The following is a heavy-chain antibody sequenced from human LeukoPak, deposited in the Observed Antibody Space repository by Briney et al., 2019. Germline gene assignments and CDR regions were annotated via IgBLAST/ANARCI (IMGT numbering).Heavy chain of an antibody. J-gene: IGHJ5*02. CDR3: ARDGIYSSSGNWFDP. CDR1: GYTFTSYG. CDR2: ISAYNGNT. D-gene: IGHD6-6*01. V-gene: IGHV1-18*01. Sequence: ASVKVSCKASGYTFTSYGFSWVRQAPGQGLEWMGWISAYNGNTNYAQKLQGRVTMTTDTSTSTAYMELSSLRSEDTAIYYCARDGIYSSSGNWFDPWGQGTLVTVSS.